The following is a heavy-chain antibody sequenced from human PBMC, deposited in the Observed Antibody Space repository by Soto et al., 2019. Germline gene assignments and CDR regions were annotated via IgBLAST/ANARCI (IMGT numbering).Heavy chain of an antibody. V-gene: IGHV3-30*18. D-gene: IGHD6-19*01. CDR2: ISYDGSNE. CDR1: VFTFNTYG. CDR3: AKSLAVAAGWFDP. Sequence: WSLRLSCAASVFTFNTYGMHWVRQAPGKGLEWVAFISYDGSNEYYADSVKGRFTISRDNSKNTVFLQMNSLRGEDTAVYYCAKSLAVAAGWFDPWGQGALVTVSS. J-gene: IGHJ5*02.